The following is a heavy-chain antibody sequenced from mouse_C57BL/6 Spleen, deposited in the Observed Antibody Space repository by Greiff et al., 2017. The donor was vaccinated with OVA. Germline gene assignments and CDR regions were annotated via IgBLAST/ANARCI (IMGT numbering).Heavy chain of an antibody. J-gene: IGHJ4*01. CDR3: TRGEYSNPYAMDY. CDR1: GFTFSSYA. Sequence: EVKLVESGEGLVKPGGSLKLSCAASGFTFSSYAMSWVRQTPEKRLEWVAYISSGGDYIYYADTVKGRFTISRDNARNTLYLQMSSLKSEDTAMYYCTRGEYSNPYAMDYWGQGTSVTVSS. V-gene: IGHV5-9-1*02. D-gene: IGHD2-5*01. CDR2: ISSGGDYI.